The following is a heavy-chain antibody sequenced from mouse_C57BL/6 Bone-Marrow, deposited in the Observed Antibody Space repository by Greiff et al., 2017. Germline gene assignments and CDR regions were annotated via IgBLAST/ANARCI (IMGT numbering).Heavy chain of an antibody. D-gene: IGHD2-4*01. CDR2: ISSGGSYT. Sequence: EVHLVESGGDLVKPGGSLKLSCAASGFTFSSYGMSWVRQTPDKRLEWVATISSGGSYTYYPDSVKGRFTISRDNAKNTLYLQMSSLKSEDTAMYYCARGDYDDYWGQGTTLTVSS. J-gene: IGHJ2*01. CDR1: GFTFSSYG. V-gene: IGHV5-6*01. CDR3: ARGDYDDY.